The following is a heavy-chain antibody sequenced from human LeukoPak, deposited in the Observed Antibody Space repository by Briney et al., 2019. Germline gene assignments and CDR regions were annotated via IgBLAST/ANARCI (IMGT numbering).Heavy chain of an antibody. CDR2: IYYSGST. V-gene: IGHV4-59*01. D-gene: IGHD3-9*01. J-gene: IGHJ4*02. CDR3: AAESRDILTGYYFDY. CDR1: GGSISSYY. Sequence: SETLSLTCTVSGGSISSYYWSWIRQPPGKGLEWIGYIYYSGSTNYNPSLKSRVTISVDTSKNQFSLKLSSVTAADTAVYYCAAESRDILTGYYFDYWGQGTLVTVSS.